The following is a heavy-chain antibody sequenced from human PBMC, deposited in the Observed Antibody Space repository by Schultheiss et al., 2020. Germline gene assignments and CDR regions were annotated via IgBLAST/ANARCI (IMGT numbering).Heavy chain of an antibody. D-gene: IGHD2-21*02. CDR3: AKGAGVVTTLPFDY. CDR1: GFNFNTFA. Sequence: ESLKISCAASGFNFNTFAMTWVRQAPGEGLEWVSSITGSGDNTYYTDSVKGRFTISRDNSKNTLYLQMNSLRAEDTAVYYCAKGAGVVTTLPFDYWGKGTLVTVSS. V-gene: IGHV3-23*01. J-gene: IGHJ4*02. CDR2: ITGSGDNT.